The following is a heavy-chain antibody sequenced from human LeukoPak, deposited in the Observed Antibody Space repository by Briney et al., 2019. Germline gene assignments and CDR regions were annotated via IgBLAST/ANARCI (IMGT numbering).Heavy chain of an antibody. J-gene: IGHJ4*02. CDR1: GFTFSTYG. V-gene: IGHV3-23*01. CDR2: ISGSSDAT. Sequence: GGSLRLSCAASGFTFSTYGMSWVRQAPGKGLEWVSAISGSSDATFYADSVKGRFTVSRDNSKNTLYLQMNSLRAEDTAVYSCAKDMVRGYYFDCWGQGTLITVSS. CDR3: AKDMVRGYYFDC. D-gene: IGHD3-10*01.